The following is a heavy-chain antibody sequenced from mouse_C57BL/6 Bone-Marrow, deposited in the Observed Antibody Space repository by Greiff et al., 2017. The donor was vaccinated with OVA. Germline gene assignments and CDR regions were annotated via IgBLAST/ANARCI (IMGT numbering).Heavy chain of an antibody. V-gene: IGHV5-12*01. CDR1: GFTFSDYY. CDR3: ARHGTTVVADY. D-gene: IGHD1-1*01. Sequence: EVLLVESGGGLVQPGGSLKLSCAASGFTFSDYYMYWVRQTPEKRLEWVAYISNGGGSTYYPDTVKGRFTISRDNAKNTLYLQMSRLKSEDTAMYYCARHGTTVVADYWGQGTTLTVSS. J-gene: IGHJ2*01. CDR2: ISNGGGST.